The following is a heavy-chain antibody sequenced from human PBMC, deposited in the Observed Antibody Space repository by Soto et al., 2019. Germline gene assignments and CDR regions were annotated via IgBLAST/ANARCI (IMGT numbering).Heavy chain of an antibody. Sequence: QVQLQESGPGLVKPSGTLSLTCAVSGGSFTSNNWWTWVRQPPGQGLEWIGEISRTGSTNYNPSLKSRVTISLAKSENQCSLKVTSLTAADTAVYYCASRDPGTSVDYWGQGTLVTVSS. CDR1: GGSFTSNNW. V-gene: IGHV4-4*02. CDR3: ASRDPGTSVDY. D-gene: IGHD1-7*01. J-gene: IGHJ4*02. CDR2: ISRTGST.